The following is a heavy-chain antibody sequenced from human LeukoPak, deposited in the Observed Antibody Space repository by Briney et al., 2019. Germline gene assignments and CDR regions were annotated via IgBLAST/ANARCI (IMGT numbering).Heavy chain of an antibody. D-gene: IGHD3-10*01. CDR2: IYYSGST. V-gene: IGHV4-59*08. J-gene: IGHJ5*02. CDR1: GGSISSYY. CDR3: ARTVVRGVITPNWFDP. Sequence: SETLSLTCTVSGGSISSYYWSWIRQPPGKGLEWIGYIYYSGSTNYNPSLKSRVTISVDTSKNQFSLKLSSVTAADTAVYYCARTVVRGVITPNWFDPWGQGTLVTVSS.